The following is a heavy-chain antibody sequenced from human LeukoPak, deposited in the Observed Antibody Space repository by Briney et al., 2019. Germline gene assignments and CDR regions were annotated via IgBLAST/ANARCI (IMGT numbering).Heavy chain of an antibody. J-gene: IGHJ4*02. Sequence: GGSLRLSCAASGFTFSSYSMNWVRQAPGKGREWVSSISSSSSYIYYADSVKGRFTISRDNAKNSLYLQMNSLRAEDAAVYYCARDSGLERRGRWASFGYWGQGTLVTVSS. D-gene: IGHD1-1*01. CDR2: ISSSSSYI. V-gene: IGHV3-21*01. CDR1: GFTFSSYS. CDR3: ARDSGLERRGRWASFGY.